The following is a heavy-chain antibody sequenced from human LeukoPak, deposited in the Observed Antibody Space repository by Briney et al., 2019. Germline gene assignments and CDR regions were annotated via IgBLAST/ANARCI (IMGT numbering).Heavy chain of an antibody. D-gene: IGHD3-3*01. CDR2: ISYDGSNK. CDR1: GFTFSSYA. V-gene: IGHV3-30-3*01. Sequence: GRSLRLSCAASGFTFSSYAMHWVRQAPGKGLEWVAVISYDGSNKYYADSVKGRFTISRDNSKNTLYLQMNSPRAEDTAVYYCARAWSPYDFWSGYPPGYWGQGTLVTVSS. J-gene: IGHJ4*02. CDR3: ARAWSPYDFWSGYPPGY.